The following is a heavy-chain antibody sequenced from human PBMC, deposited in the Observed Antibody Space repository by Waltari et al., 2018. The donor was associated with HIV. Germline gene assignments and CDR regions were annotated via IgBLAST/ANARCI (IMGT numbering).Heavy chain of an antibody. CDR2: INHSGRT. D-gene: IGHD3-10*01. CDR3: ARGQYGPGSREDY. J-gene: IGHJ4*02. V-gene: IGHV4-34*02. CDR1: GGSSSNHY. Sequence: QVQLQQWGTGLLKPSETLSLTCAVQGGSSSNHYWSWIRRPPGKGLEWIAEINHSGRTNYNPSLKSRLTISVDTSKTQFSVKLTSVTAADTAVYFCARGQYGPGSREDYCGQGTLVTVAS.